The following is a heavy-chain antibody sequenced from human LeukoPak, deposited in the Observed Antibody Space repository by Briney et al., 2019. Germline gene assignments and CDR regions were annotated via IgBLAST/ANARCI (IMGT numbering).Heavy chain of an antibody. V-gene: IGHV1-2*02. CDR1: GYTFTGYF. J-gene: IGHJ4*02. CDR3: ARGSSGYWDNFDY. CDR2: INPNSGGT. Sequence: ASVKVSCKASGYTFTGYFMHWVRQAPGQGLEWMGWINPNSGGTNFAQKFQGRVTTARDTSISTAYMELSRLRSDDTAVYYCARGSSGYWDNFDYWGQGTLVTVSS. D-gene: IGHD3-22*01.